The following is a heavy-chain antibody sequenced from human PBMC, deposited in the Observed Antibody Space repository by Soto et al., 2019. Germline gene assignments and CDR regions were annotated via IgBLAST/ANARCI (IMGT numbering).Heavy chain of an antibody. CDR3: ASDLSSGSLLGYYGMDV. J-gene: IGHJ6*02. CDR1: GGTFSSYA. V-gene: IGHV1-69*13. CDR2: IIPIFGTA. Sequence: SVKVSCKASGGTFSSYAISWVRQAPGQGLEWMGGIIPIFGTANYAQKLQGRVTITADESTSTAYMELSSLRSEDTAVYYCASDLSSGSLLGYYGMDVWGQGTTVTVSS. D-gene: IGHD6-19*01.